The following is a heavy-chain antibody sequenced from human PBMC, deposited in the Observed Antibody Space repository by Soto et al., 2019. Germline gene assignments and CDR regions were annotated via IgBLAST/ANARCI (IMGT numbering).Heavy chain of an antibody. J-gene: IGHJ3*02. V-gene: IGHV3-23*01. CDR1: KFTFSTYA. D-gene: IGHD3-9*01. Sequence: GGSLRLSCAASKFTFSTYAMTWVRQAPGKGLEWVSDISGSGDNTYYADSVRGRFTISRDEARNSVYLQLNSLRDEDTAVYYCVRDRDWAFDIWGQGTMVTVSS. CDR2: ISGSGDNT. CDR3: VRDRDWAFDI.